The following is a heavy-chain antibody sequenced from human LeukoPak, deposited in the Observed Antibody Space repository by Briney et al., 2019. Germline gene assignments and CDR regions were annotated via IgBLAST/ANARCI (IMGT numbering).Heavy chain of an antibody. V-gene: IGHV1-24*01. CDR3: ATVFPFQPNQQQLPRGAFDI. D-gene: IGHD6-13*01. CDR2: FDPEDGET. CDR1: GYTLTELS. Sequence: GASVKVSCKVSGYTLTELSMHWVRQAPGKGLEWMGGFDPEDGETIYAQKFQGRVTMTEDTSTDTAYMELSSLRSEDTAVYYCATVFPFQPNQQQLPRGAFDIWGQGTMVTVSS. J-gene: IGHJ3*02.